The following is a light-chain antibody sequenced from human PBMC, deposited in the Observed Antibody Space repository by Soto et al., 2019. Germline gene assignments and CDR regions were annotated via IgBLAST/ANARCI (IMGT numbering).Light chain of an antibody. J-gene: IGKJ1*01. CDR1: QSVSSNY. V-gene: IGKV3-20*01. CDR3: QQYGSSPWT. Sequence: EIVLTQSPGTLSLSPGERATLSCRASQSVSSNYLAWYQQKPGQAPRPLIYGASSRATGIPDRFSGSGVGTDFTLTISRLESEDFAVYYCQQYGSSPWTFGQGTKVDIK. CDR2: GAS.